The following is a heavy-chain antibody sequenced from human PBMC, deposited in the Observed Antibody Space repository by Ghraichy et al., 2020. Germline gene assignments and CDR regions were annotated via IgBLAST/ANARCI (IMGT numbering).Heavy chain of an antibody. D-gene: IGHD2-15*01. CDR1: GFTFSSYS. CDR3: ARDCSGGICSQMDYYYGMDV. Sequence: GESLNISCAASGFTFSSYSMNWVRQAPGKGLEWVSSISSSSSYIYYADSVKGRFTISRDNAKNSLYLQMNSLRAEDTAVYYCARDCSGGICSQMDYYYGMDVWGQGTTVTVSS. J-gene: IGHJ6*02. V-gene: IGHV3-21*01. CDR2: ISSSSSYI.